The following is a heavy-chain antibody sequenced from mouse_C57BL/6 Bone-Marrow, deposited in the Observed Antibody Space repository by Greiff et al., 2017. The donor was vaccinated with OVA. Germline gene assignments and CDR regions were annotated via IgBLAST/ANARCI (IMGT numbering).Heavy chain of an antibody. Sequence: VQLKQPGAEPVMPGASVKLSCKASGYTFTSYWMHWVKQRPGQGLEWIGEIDPSDSYTNYNQKFKGKSTLTVDKSSSTAYMQLSSLTSEDSAVYYCARTGHYYGSSYQYFDVWGTGTTVTVSS. CDR3: ARTGHYYGSSYQYFDV. V-gene: IGHV1-69*01. CDR1: GYTFTSYW. D-gene: IGHD1-1*01. CDR2: IDPSDSYT. J-gene: IGHJ1*03.